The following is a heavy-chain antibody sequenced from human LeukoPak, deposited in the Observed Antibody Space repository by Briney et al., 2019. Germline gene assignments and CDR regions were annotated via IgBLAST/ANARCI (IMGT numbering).Heavy chain of an antibody. CDR2: IYYSGST. V-gene: IGHV4-59*01. CDR3: ARGEQWLVFDY. D-gene: IGHD6-19*01. J-gene: IGHJ4*02. CDR1: GGSISSYY. Sequence: SETLSLACTVSGGSISSYYWSWIRQSPGKGLEWIGYIYYSGSTNYNPSLKSRVTISVDTSKNQFSLKLSSVTAADTAVYYCARGEQWLVFDYWGQGTLVTVSS.